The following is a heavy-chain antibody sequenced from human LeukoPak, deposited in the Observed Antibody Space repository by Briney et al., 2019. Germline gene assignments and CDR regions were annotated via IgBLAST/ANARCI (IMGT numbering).Heavy chain of an antibody. CDR2: IRSKAYGGTT. Sequence: GGPLRLSCTASGFTFGDYAMSWFRQAPGKGLEWVGFIRSKAYGGTTEYAASVKGRFTISRDDSKSIAYLQMNSLKTEDTAVYYCTPYRYPDAFDIWGQGTMVTVSS. D-gene: IGHD2-2*02. V-gene: IGHV3-49*03. J-gene: IGHJ3*02. CDR1: GFTFGDYA. CDR3: TPYRYPDAFDI.